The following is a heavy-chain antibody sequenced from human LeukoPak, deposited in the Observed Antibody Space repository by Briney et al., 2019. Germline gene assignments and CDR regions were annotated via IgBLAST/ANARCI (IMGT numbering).Heavy chain of an antibody. CDR3: AKYPTTVTTRGYFDY. V-gene: IGHV3-21*04. Sequence: PGGSLRLSCAASGFTFSSYSMNWVRQAPGKGLEWVSSITSSSSYIYYADSVKGRFTISRDNSKNTLYLQMNSLRAEDTAVYYCAKYPTTVTTRGYFDYWGQGTLVTVSS. CDR1: GFTFSSYS. D-gene: IGHD4-17*01. J-gene: IGHJ4*02. CDR2: ITSSSSYI.